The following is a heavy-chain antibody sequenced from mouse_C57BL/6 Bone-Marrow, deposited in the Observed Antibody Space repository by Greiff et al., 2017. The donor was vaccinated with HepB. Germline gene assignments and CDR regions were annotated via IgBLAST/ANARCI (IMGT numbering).Heavy chain of an antibody. CDR3: ARRGLITTVVADYAMDY. J-gene: IGHJ4*01. V-gene: IGHV1-55*01. CDR2: IYPGSGST. D-gene: IGHD1-1*01. CDR1: GYTFTSYW. Sequence: QIHVKQPGAELVKPGASVKMSCKASGYTFTSYWITWVKQRPGQGLEWIGDIYPGSGSTNYNEKFKIKATLTVDTSSSTAYMQLSSLTSEDSAVYYCARRGLITTVVADYAMDYWGQGTSVTVSS.